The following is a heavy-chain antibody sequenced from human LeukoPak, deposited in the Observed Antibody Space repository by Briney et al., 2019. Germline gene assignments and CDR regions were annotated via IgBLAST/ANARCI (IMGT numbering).Heavy chain of an antibody. Sequence: GGSLRLSCAASGFTFSSYAMSWVRQAPGKGLEWVSAISGSGGSTYYADSVKGRFTISRDNSKNTLYLQMNSLRAEDTAVYYCVSNEDYDFWSGYSYDAFDIWGQGTMVTVSS. V-gene: IGHV3-23*01. J-gene: IGHJ3*02. CDR1: GFTFSSYA. CDR3: VSNEDYDFWSGYSYDAFDI. CDR2: ISGSGGST. D-gene: IGHD3-3*01.